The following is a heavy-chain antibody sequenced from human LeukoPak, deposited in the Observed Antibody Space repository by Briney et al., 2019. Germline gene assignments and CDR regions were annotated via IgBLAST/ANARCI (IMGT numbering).Heavy chain of an antibody. J-gene: IGHJ5*01. V-gene: IGHV6-1*01. D-gene: IGHD1-26*01. CDR2: TYYRFKWYN. CDR1: GDSVSSNTAT. Sequence: SQTLSLTCAISGDSVSSNTATWTWIRQSPSRGLEWLGRTYYRFKWYNDYAVSVKSRITINPDTSKNQFSLQLNSVTPEDTAVYYCARERGSPTWFDYWGQGTLVTVSS. CDR3: ARERGSPTWFDY.